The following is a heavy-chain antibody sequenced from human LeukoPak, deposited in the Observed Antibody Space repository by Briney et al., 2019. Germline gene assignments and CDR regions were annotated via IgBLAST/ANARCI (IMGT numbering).Heavy chain of an antibody. CDR3: AKRGDFWSGYYTDYYYYMDV. CDR1: GYTFTSYD. V-gene: IGHV1-8*01. CDR2: MNPNSGNT. D-gene: IGHD3-3*01. J-gene: IGHJ6*03. Sequence: ASVKVSCKASGYTFTSYDINWVRQATGQGLEWMGWMNPNSGNTGYAQKFQGRVTMTRGTSISTAYMELSSLRSEDTAVYYCAKRGDFWSGYYTDYYYYMDVWGKGTTVTVSS.